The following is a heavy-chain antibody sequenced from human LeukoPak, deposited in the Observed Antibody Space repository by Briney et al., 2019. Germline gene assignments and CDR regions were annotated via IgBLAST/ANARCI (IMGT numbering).Heavy chain of an antibody. CDR2: IYYRGSP. J-gene: IGHJ4*02. D-gene: IGHD3-16*01. CDR1: GGSIRGDY. V-gene: IGHV4-59*08. Sequence: PSETLSLTCTVSGGSIRGDYWSWIRQPPGRGLEWIGYIYYRGSPSNNRSLRSRVSISIDTSKNQFSLKLNYVTAADTAVYYCASHRFLYYFDFWGQGTLVTVSS. CDR3: ASHRFLYYFDF.